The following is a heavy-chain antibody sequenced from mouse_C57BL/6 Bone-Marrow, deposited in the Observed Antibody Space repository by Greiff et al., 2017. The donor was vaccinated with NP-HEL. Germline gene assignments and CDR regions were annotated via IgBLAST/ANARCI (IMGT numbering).Heavy chain of an antibody. CDR2: IHPNSGST. CDR3: ARRGGHGNDFDY. V-gene: IGHV1-64*01. CDR1: GYTFTSYW. J-gene: IGHJ2*01. Sequence: VQLQQPGAELVKPGASVKLSCKASGYTFTSYWMNWVKQRPGQGLEWIGIIHPNSGSTNYNEKFKSKATLTVDKSSSTAYMQLSSLTSEDSAVYYCARRGGHGNDFDYWGQGTTLTVSS. D-gene: IGHD3-3*01.